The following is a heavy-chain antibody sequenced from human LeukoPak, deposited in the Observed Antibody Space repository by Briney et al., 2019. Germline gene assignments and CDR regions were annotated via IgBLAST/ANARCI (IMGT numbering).Heavy chain of an antibody. J-gene: IGHJ3*02. V-gene: IGHV3-53*01. CDR2: IYSGGST. D-gene: IGHD6-13*01. Sequence: GGSLRLSCAASGFTVSSNYVSWVRQAPGKGLEWVSVIYSGGSTYYADSVKGRFTISRDNSKNTLYLQMNSLRAEDTAVYYCARDVSSWYLGAFDIWGQGTMVTVSS. CDR3: ARDVSSWYLGAFDI. CDR1: GFTVSSNY.